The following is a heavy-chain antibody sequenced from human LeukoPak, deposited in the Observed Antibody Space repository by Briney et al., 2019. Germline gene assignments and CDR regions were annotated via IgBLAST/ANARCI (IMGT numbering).Heavy chain of an antibody. CDR1: GLTFSNYW. Sequence: PGGSLRLSCAASGLTFSNYWMTWVRQAPGKGLEWVANVNQDGSNKFYVDSVKGRFTVSRDNAKNSLYLQMNNLRAEDTAVYYCAKDERGYSYGLIDYWGQGTLVTVSS. V-gene: IGHV3-7*01. CDR3: AKDERGYSYGLIDY. D-gene: IGHD5-18*01. CDR2: VNQDGSNK. J-gene: IGHJ4*02.